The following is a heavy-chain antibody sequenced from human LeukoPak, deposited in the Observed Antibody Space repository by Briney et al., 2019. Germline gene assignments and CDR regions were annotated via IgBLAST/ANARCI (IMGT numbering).Heavy chain of an antibody. CDR3: ARDRDFGLGNWFDP. V-gene: IGHV3-21*01. CDR2: ISRSGSYT. J-gene: IGHJ5*02. D-gene: IGHD3/OR15-3a*01. Sequence: GGSLRLSCAASGFPFSDYSLNWVRQAPGKGLEWVSSISRSGSYTYYADSVKGRFTISRDDAKKSLYLQMNGLRAEDTAVYYCARDRDFGLGNWFDPWGQGTLVTVSS. CDR1: GFPFSDYS.